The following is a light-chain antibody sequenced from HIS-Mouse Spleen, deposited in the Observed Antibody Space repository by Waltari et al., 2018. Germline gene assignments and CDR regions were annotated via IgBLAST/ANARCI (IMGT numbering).Light chain of an antibody. V-gene: IGLV1-44*01. J-gene: IGLJ1*01. Sequence: QSVLTQPPSASGTPGQRVTISCSGSSSNIGSNTVNWYQPPPGTAPKLLIYSNQPRPSGVPDRFSGSKSGTSASLAISGLQSEDEADYYCAAWDDSLNGYVFGTGTKVTVL. CDR2: SNQ. CDR1: SSNIGSNT. CDR3: AAWDDSLNGYV.